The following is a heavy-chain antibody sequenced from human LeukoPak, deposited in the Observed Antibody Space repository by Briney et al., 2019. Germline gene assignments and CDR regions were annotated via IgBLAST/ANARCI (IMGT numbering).Heavy chain of an antibody. D-gene: IGHD1-26*01. V-gene: IGHV4-39*01. Sequence: PSETLSLTCTVSGGSVSSGTYYLGWIRQPPGKGLEWIGNIYYTGSTYYNASLQSRVTISIDMSKNQFSLRLNSVTAADTAMYYCVKSGGYGLIDYWGQGTLVTVSS. CDR1: GGSVSSGTYY. J-gene: IGHJ4*02. CDR3: VKSGGYGLIDY. CDR2: IYYTGST.